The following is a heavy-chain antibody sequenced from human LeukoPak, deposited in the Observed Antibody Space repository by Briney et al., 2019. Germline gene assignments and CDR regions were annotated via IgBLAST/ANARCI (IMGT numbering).Heavy chain of an antibody. CDR2: ISTYNGNT. CDR1: GYTFPNYA. CDR3: ARGGVVVPADTPNFDY. D-gene: IGHD2-2*01. V-gene: IGHV1-18*01. J-gene: IGHJ4*02. Sequence: GASVKVSCKASGYTFPNYAISWVRQAPGQGLEWMGWISTYNGNTNYAQKLQGRVTMTTDTSTSTAYMELRSLRSDDTAVYYCARGGVVVPADTPNFDYWGQGTLVTVSS.